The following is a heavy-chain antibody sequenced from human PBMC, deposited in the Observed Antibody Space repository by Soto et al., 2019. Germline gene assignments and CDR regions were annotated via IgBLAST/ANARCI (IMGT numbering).Heavy chain of an antibody. D-gene: IGHD2-15*01. CDR2: IYYSGST. CDR3: ARGFFVVVVADAYDI. V-gene: IGHV4-31*03. J-gene: IGHJ3*02. Sequence: SETLSLTCTFSGGSISSGGYYWSWIRQHPGKGLEWIGYIYYSGSTYYNPSLKSRVTISVDTSKNQFSLKLSSVTAADTAVYYCARGFFVVVVADAYDIWGQGTMVTVSS. CDR1: GGSISSGGYY.